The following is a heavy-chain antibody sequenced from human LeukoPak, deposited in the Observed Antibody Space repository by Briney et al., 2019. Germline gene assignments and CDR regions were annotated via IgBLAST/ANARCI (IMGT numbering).Heavy chain of an antibody. Sequence: GGSLRLSCAASGFTVSSNYMSWVRQAPGKGLEWVAVISYDGSNKYYAGSVKGRFTISRDNSKNTLYLQMNSLRAEDTAVYYCARDTYYYDSSGYEPFDYWGQGTLVTVSS. V-gene: IGHV3-30-3*01. J-gene: IGHJ4*02. CDR1: GFTVSSNY. CDR2: ISYDGSNK. CDR3: ARDTYYYDSSGYEPFDY. D-gene: IGHD3-22*01.